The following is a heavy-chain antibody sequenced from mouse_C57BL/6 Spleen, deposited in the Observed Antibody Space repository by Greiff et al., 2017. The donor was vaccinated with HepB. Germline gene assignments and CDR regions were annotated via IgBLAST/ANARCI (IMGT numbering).Heavy chain of an antibody. CDR2: IDPSDSYT. CDR3: ARGFYYGSSFFDY. V-gene: IGHV1-50*01. D-gene: IGHD1-1*01. CDR1: GYTFTSYW. Sequence: QVQLQQPGAELVKPGASVKLSCKASGYTFTSYWMQWVKQRPGQGLEWIGEIDPSDSYTNYNQKFKGKATLTVDTSSSTAYMHLSSLTSEDSAVYYCARGFYYGSSFFDYWGQGTTLTVSS. J-gene: IGHJ2*01.